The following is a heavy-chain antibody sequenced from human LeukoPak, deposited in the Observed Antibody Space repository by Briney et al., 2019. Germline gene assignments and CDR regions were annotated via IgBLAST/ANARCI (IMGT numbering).Heavy chain of an antibody. J-gene: IGHJ6*02. CDR1: GGTFSSYA. CDR3: ARESSGWRLYGMDV. Sequence: GASVKVSCKASGGTFSSYAISWVRQAPGQGLEWMGGIIPIFGTANYAQKFQGRVTITADESTCTAYMELSSLRSEDTAVYYCARESSGWRLYGMDVWGQGTTVTVSS. V-gene: IGHV1-69*13. D-gene: IGHD6-19*01. CDR2: IIPIFGTA.